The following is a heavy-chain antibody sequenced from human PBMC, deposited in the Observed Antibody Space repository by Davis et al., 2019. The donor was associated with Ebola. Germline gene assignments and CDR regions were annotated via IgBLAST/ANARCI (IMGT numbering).Heavy chain of an antibody. CDR2: IYYSGST. D-gene: IGHD3-10*01. J-gene: IGHJ6*04. Sequence: SETLSLTCTVSGGSISSSSYYWGWIRQPPGKGLEWIGSIYYSGSTYYNPSLKSRVTIPVDTSKNQFSLKLSSVTAADTAVYYCARLVQSMAGYYYYYGMDVWGKGTTVTVSS. CDR1: GGSISSSSYY. CDR3: ARLVQSMAGYYYYYGMDV. V-gene: IGHV4-39*07.